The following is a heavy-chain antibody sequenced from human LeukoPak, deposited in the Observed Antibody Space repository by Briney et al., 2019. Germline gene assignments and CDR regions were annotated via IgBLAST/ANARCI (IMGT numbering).Heavy chain of an antibody. V-gene: IGHV1-46*01. J-gene: IGHJ6*02. CDR3: ARNRVATVCCYGMDV. Sequence: GASVKVSCKASGYTFTSYYMHWVRQAPGQGLEWMGIINPSGGSTSYTQKFQGRVTMTRDTSTSTVYMGLSSLRSEDTAVYYCARNRVATVCCYGMDVWGQGTTVTVSS. CDR2: INPSGGST. CDR1: GYTFTSYY. D-gene: IGHD5-12*01.